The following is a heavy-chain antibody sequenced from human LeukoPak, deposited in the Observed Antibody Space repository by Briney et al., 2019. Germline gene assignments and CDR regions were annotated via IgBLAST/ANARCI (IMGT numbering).Heavy chain of an antibody. CDR1: GFTFSSYE. D-gene: IGHD6-19*01. CDR3: AKGGYSSGWYSMMAQDTDY. CDR2: ISNDGSDK. V-gene: IGHV3-30*18. J-gene: IGHJ4*02. Sequence: GGSLRLSCAASGFTFSSYEMNWVRQAPGKGLEWVAVISNDGSDKYYADSVKGRFTVSRDNSKNTLYLQMNSLRVEDTAVYYCAKGGYSSGWYSMMAQDTDYWGQGTLVTVSS.